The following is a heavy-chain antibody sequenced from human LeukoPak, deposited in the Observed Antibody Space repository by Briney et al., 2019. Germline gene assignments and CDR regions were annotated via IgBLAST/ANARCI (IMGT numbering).Heavy chain of an antibody. CDR1: GFTFSSYW. CDR3: ATASGSYYRQFDY. Sequence: GGSLGLSCAASGFTFSSYWMHWVRQAPGKGLVWVSRINSDGSSTSYADSVKGRFTISRDNSKNTLYLQMNSLRAEDTAVYYCATASGSYYRQFDYWGQGTLVTVSS. V-gene: IGHV3-74*01. D-gene: IGHD1-26*01. J-gene: IGHJ4*02. CDR2: INSDGSST.